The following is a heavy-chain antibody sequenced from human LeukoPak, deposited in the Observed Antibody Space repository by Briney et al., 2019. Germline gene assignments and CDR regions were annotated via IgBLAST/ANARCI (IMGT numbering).Heavy chain of an antibody. V-gene: IGHV1-69-2*01. CDR3: ATASID. Sequence: ASVKVSCKVSGYTFTDYYMHWGPQAPGKGLEWVGLVDPADGKTIYAGKFQGRVTITADTSTDTAYMELSSLRSEDTAVYYCATASIDWGQGTLVTVSS. J-gene: IGHJ4*02. CDR2: VDPADGKT. CDR1: GYTFTDYY. D-gene: IGHD6-6*01.